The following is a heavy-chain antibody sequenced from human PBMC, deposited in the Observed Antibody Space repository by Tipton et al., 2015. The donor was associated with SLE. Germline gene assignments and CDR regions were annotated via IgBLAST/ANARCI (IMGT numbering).Heavy chain of an antibody. J-gene: IGHJ3*01. CDR1: DGSFSVSF. CDR3: ANFQRFPMYAFAY. D-gene: IGHD2/OR15-2a*01. Sequence: TLSLTCAVYDGSFSVSFLSWIRQPPGKGLEWIGESNHGGSTNYNPSLKSRVTMSVDTSKNQFSLSLSSVTAADTAMYYCANFQRFPMYAFAYWGHETMVTVSS. V-gene: IGHV4-34*01. CDR2: SNHGGST.